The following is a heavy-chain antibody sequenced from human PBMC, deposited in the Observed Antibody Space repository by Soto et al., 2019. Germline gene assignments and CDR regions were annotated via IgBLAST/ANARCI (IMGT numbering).Heavy chain of an antibody. D-gene: IGHD2-8*01. J-gene: IGHJ6*03. V-gene: IGHV5-51*01. CDR3: ARHYSFYDSLYYWCMLITGTNYYYYMDV. CDR1: GYSFTSYW. Sequence: GESLKISCKGSGYSFTSYWIGWVRQMPGKGLEWMGIIYPGDSDTRYSPSFQGQVTISADKSISTAYLQWSSLKASDTAMYYCARHYSFYDSLYYWCMLITGTNYYYYMDVWGKGTTVTVSS. CDR2: IYPGDSDT.